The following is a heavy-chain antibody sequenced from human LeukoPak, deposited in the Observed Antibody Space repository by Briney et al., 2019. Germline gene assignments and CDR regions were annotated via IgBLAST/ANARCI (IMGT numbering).Heavy chain of an antibody. J-gene: IGHJ6*02. CDR2: IIPILGIA. Sequence: ASVKVSCKASGGTFSSYAISWVRQAPGQGLEWMGRIIPILGIANYAQKFQGRVTITADKSTSTAYMELSSLRSEDTAVYYCVRAGTMVRGVIVDFYGMDVWGQGTTVTVSS. CDR3: VRAGTMVRGVIVDFYGMDV. CDR1: GGTFSSYA. V-gene: IGHV1-69*04. D-gene: IGHD3-10*01.